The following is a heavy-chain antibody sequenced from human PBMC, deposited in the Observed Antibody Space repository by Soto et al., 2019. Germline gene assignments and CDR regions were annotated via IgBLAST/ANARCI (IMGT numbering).Heavy chain of an antibody. V-gene: IGHV3-30-3*01. CDR2: ISYDGSNK. Sequence: QVQLVESGGGVVQPGRSLRLSCAASGFTFSSYAMHWVRQAPGKGLEWVAVISYDGSNKYYADSVKGRFTISRDNSKNTRYLQMNSLRAEDTAVYYCARGNSGYDPGVGWFDPWGQGTLVTVSS. J-gene: IGHJ5*02. D-gene: IGHD5-12*01. CDR1: GFTFSSYA. CDR3: ARGNSGYDPGVGWFDP.